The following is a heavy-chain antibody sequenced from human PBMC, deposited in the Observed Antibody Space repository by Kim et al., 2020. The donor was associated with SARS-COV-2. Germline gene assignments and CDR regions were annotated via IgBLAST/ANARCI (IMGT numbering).Heavy chain of an antibody. CDR1: GFTFSSYG. CDR3: AKESNGELSPYDAFDI. CDR2: IWYDGSNK. Sequence: GGSLRLSCAASGFTFSSYGMHWVRQAPGKGLEWVAVIWYDGSNKYYADSVKGRFTISRDNSKNTLYLQMNSLRAEDTAVYYCAKESNGELSPYDAFDIWGQGTMVTVSS. V-gene: IGHV3-33*06. D-gene: IGHD3-10*01. J-gene: IGHJ3*02.